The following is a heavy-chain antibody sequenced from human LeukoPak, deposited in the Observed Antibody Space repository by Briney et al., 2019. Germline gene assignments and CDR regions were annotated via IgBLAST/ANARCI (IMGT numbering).Heavy chain of an antibody. J-gene: IGHJ3*02. D-gene: IGHD1-26*01. CDR1: GYSISSGYY. Sequence: PSETLSLTCTVSGYSISSGYYWGWIRQPPGKGLEWIGSIYHSGSTYYNPSLKSRVTISVDTSKNQFSLKLSSVTAADTAVYYCAREELLGAFDIWGQGTMVTVSS. CDR2: IYHSGST. V-gene: IGHV4-38-2*02. CDR3: AREELLGAFDI.